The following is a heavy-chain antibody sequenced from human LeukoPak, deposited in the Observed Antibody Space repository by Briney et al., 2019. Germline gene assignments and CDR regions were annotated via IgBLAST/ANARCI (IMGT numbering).Heavy chain of an antibody. CDR2: ISYDGSNK. Sequence: GGSLRLSCAASGFTFNSYAIHWVRQAPGKGLGWVAVISYDGSNKYYADSEKGRFTISRDNSKNTLYLQMNSLRAEDTAVYYCAREKAVAHDYWGQGTLVTVSS. V-gene: IGHV3-30-3*01. CDR1: GFTFNSYA. J-gene: IGHJ4*02. D-gene: IGHD6-19*01. CDR3: AREKAVAHDY.